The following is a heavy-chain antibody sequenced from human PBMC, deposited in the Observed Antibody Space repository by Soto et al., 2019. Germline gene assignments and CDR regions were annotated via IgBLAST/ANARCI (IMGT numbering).Heavy chain of an antibody. CDR2: INYSGTT. CDR3: ARDHKWDGMDV. Sequence: SETLRLPCSVSASSFSRDSYIWSRFRQLPGKGLEWIGYINYSGTTYYNPSLRSRITMSVDTSKNQFSLNLSSVTAADTAVYYCARDHKWDGMDVWGKGTTVP. V-gene: IGHV4-31*03. J-gene: IGHJ6*04. D-gene: IGHD1-26*01. CDR1: ASSFSRDSYI.